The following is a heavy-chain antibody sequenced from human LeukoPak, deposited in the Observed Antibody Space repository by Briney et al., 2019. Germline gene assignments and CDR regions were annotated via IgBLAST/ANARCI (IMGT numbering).Heavy chain of an antibody. Sequence: SETLSLTCTVSGGSISSYYWSWIRQPPGKGLEWIGYIYYSGSTNYNPSLKSRVTISVDTSKNQSSLKLSSVTAADTAVYYCARETYDFWSGYKARYNWFDPWGQGTLVTVSS. D-gene: IGHD3-3*01. CDR1: GGSISSYY. CDR3: ARETYDFWSGYKARYNWFDP. CDR2: IYYSGST. J-gene: IGHJ5*02. V-gene: IGHV4-59*01.